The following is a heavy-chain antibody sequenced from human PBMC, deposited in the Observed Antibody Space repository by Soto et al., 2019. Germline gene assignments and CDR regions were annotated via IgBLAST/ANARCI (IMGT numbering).Heavy chain of an antibody. V-gene: IGHV3-30*18. CDR1: GFTFSSYG. J-gene: IGHJ3*02. CDR3: AKVFFAVDAFDI. CDR2: ISYDGSNK. Sequence: PXGSLRLSCAASGFTFSSYGMHWVRQAPGKGLEWVAVISYDGSNKYYADSVKGRFTISRDNSKNTLYLQMNSLRAEDTAVYYCAKVFFAVDAFDIWGQGTMVTVSS.